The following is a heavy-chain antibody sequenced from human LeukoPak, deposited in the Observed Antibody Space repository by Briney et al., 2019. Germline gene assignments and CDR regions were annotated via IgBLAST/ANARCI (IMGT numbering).Heavy chain of an antibody. CDR3: APPAAVVDY. V-gene: IGHV3-30*04. Sequence: PGGSLRLSCAASGFTFSSYAMHWVRQAPGKGLEWVAVISYDGSNKYYADSVKGRFTISRDNSKNTLYLQMNSLRAEDTAVYYCAPPAAVVDYWGQGTLVTVSS. CDR1: GFTFSSYA. D-gene: IGHD2-2*01. J-gene: IGHJ4*02. CDR2: ISYDGSNK.